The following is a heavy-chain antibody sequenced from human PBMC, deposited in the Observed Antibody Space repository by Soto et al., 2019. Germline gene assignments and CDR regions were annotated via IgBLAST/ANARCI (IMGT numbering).Heavy chain of an antibody. J-gene: IGHJ6*02. CDR2: IYYSGST. Sequence: QVQLQESGPGQVKPSQTLSLTCTVSGGSISSGDYYWSWIRQPPGKGLEWIGYIYYSGSTYYNPSLKSRVTISVDTSKNQFSLKLSSVTAADTAVYYCARGPRSYYYYYGMDVWGQGTTVTVSS. CDR1: GGSISSGDYY. V-gene: IGHV4-30-4*01. CDR3: ARGPRSYYYYYGMDV.